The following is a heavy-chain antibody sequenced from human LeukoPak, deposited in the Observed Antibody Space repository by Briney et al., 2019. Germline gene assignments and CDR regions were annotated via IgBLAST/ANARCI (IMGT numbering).Heavy chain of an antibody. V-gene: IGHV4-59*01. J-gene: IGHJ5*02. CDR1: GGCISSYY. CDR2: IYYSGST. D-gene: IGHD5-18*01. Sequence: SETLSLTCTVSGGCISSYYWSWIRQPPGEGLEWIGYIYYSGSTNYNPSLKSRVTISVDTSKNQFSLKLSSVTAADTAVYYCARVSGPFSYGNWFDAWGQGTLVTVSS. CDR3: ARVSGPFSYGNWFDA.